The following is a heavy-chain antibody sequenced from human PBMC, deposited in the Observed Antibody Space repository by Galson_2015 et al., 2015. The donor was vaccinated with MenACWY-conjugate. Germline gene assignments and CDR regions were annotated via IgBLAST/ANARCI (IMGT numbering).Heavy chain of an antibody. CDR3: ASLPWGSGSYYFDY. CDR1: GGSISSYY. CDR2: IYYSGST. D-gene: IGHD1-26*01. J-gene: IGHJ4*02. Sequence: SETLSLTCTVSGGSISSYYWNWIRQPPGKGLEWIGYIYYSGSTNYNPSLQSRVTMSVDTSKSQFSLRLSSVTAADTAVYYCASLPWGSGSYYFDYWGQGTLVTVSS. V-gene: IGHV4-59*01.